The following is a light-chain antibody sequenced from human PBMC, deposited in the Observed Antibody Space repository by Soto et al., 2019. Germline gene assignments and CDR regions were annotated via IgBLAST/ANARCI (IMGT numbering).Light chain of an antibody. Sequence: ETVVTQSPGTLSLSPGEGATLSCRASQSVDSRYLAWYQQKPGQAPRLLIYGTSTRASGVPDRFSGSGSGTAFTLTISRLEPEDFAVYYCQQYGTAPYTFGQGTTLELK. CDR1: QSVDSRY. J-gene: IGKJ2*01. CDR2: GTS. CDR3: QQYGTAPYT. V-gene: IGKV3-20*01.